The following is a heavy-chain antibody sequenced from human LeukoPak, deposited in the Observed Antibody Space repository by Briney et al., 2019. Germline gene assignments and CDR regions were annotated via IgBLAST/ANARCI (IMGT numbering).Heavy chain of an antibody. CDR1: GGSVSSGTHY. Sequence: SETLSLTCTVSGGSVSSGTHYWSWIRQPPGEELKWIGYIYYTGSTNYNPSLKSRVSMSIDTSKNQFSLKLTSVTAADTAVYYCASAPNVDFYDYWGQGTLVTVSS. CDR3: ASAPNVDFYDY. J-gene: IGHJ4*02. V-gene: IGHV4-61*01. CDR2: IYYTGST.